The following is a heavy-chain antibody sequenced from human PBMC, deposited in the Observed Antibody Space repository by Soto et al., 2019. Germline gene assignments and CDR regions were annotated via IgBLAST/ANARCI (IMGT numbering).Heavy chain of an antibody. CDR3: ARARRDCSSSTCYLYYFDY. D-gene: IGHD2-2*01. Sequence: EVQLVESGGGLVQPGGSLRLSCAASGFTFTTYGIHWVRQAPGKGLGFVSAITSGSNTYYADSVKGRFTISRDNSKHTVYLQMGSLSVEDTGVYYCARARRDCSSSTCYLYYFDYWGQGTLVTVSS. J-gene: IGHJ4*02. CDR1: GFTFTTYG. CDR2: ITSGSNT. V-gene: IGHV3-64*07.